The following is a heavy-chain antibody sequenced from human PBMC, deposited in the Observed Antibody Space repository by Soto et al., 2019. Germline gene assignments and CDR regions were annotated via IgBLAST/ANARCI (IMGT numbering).Heavy chain of an antibody. J-gene: IGHJ4*02. CDR3: ASPSVVVPAATTPPLDY. D-gene: IGHD2-2*01. V-gene: IGHV1-46*03. Sequence: ASVKVSCKASGYTFTSYYMHWVRQAPGQGLEWMGIINPSGGSTSYAQKFQGRGTMTRDTSTSTVYMELSSLRSEDTAVYYCASPSVVVPAATTPPLDYWGQGTLVTVSS. CDR1: GYTFTSYY. CDR2: INPSGGST.